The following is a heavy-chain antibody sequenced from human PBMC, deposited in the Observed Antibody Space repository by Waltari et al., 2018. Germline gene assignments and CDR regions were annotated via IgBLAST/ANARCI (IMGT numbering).Heavy chain of an antibody. CDR1: GGSISSGSYY. CDR3: ARDPAGFDAFDI. V-gene: IGHV4-61*02. Sequence: QVQLQESGPGLVKPSQTLSLTCTVSGGSISSGSYYWSWIRQPAGKGLEWIGRIYTSGSTNYNPSLKSRVTISVDTSKNQFSLKLSSVTAADTAVYYCARDPAGFDAFDIWGQGTMVTVSS. CDR2: IYTSGST. J-gene: IGHJ3*02.